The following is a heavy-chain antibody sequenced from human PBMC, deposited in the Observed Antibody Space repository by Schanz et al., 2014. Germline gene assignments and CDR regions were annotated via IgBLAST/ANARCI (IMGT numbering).Heavy chain of an antibody. Sequence: QVHLVESGGGVVQPGRSLRLSCTGSRFTISRNPIHWVRQAPGKGLEWVAVMWNDGIKTHYADSGKGRFTISRDNAENTLYLQMNSLRVEDTAVYYCAMGGYQLHHWGQGTLVTVSS. D-gene: IGHD1-7*01. CDR1: RFTISRNP. J-gene: IGHJ4*02. CDR3: AMGGYQLHH. CDR2: MWNDGIKT. V-gene: IGHV3-30*04.